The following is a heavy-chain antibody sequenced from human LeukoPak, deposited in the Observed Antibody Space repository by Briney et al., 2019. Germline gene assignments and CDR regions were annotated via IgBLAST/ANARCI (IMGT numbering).Heavy chain of an antibody. CDR2: IWYDGSNK. CDR1: GFTFSSYG. J-gene: IGHJ4*02. CDR3: ARARPPYVRGRFDY. Sequence: PGRSLRLSCAASGFTFSSYGMHWVRQAPGKGLEWVAVIWYDGSNKYYADSVKGRFTISRDNSKNTLYLQMNSLRAEDTAVYYCARARPPYVRGRFDYWGQGTLVTVSS. V-gene: IGHV3-33*01. D-gene: IGHD3-16*01.